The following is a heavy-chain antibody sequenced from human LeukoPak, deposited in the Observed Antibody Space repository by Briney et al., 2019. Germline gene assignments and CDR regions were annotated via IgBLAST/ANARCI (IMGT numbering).Heavy chain of an antibody. J-gene: IGHJ3*02. CDR2: IYTSGST. Sequence: PSETLSLTCTVSGGSISSYYWSWIRQPAGKGLEWIGRIYTSGSTNYNPSLKSRVTMSVDTSKNQFSLKLSSVTTADTAVYYCARLGSGSYYESAFDIWGQGTMVTVSS. D-gene: IGHD1-26*01. CDR1: GGSISSYY. CDR3: ARLGSGSYYESAFDI. V-gene: IGHV4-4*07.